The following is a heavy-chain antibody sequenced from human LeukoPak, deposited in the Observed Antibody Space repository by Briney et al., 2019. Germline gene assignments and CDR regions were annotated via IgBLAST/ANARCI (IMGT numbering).Heavy chain of an antibody. V-gene: IGHV3-11*04. CDR2: ISSSGSTI. CDR1: GFTFSDHY. CDR3: ARPSSGWHSPFDY. J-gene: IGHJ4*02. D-gene: IGHD6-19*01. Sequence: GGSLRLSCAASGFTFSDHYMSWIRQAPGKGLEWVSYISSSGSTIYYTDSAKGRFTISRDNAKNSLYLQMNSLRAEDTAVYYCARPSSGWHSPFDYWGQGTLVTVSS.